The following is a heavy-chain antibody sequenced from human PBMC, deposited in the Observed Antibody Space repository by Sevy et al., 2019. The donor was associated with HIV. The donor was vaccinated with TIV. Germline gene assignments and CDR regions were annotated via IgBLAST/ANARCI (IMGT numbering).Heavy chain of an antibody. D-gene: IGHD3-22*01. CDR3: ARGRYYDSSGYSGGVDY. CDR2: IYSSGST. J-gene: IGHJ4*02. Sequence: SETLSLTCTVSGGSISSYYWSWIRQPAGKGLEWIGRIYSSGSTNYNSSLKSRVTMSVDTSKNQFSLKLSSVTAADTAVHYCARGRYYDSSGYSGGVDYWGQGTLVTVSS. V-gene: IGHV4-4*07. CDR1: GGSISSYY.